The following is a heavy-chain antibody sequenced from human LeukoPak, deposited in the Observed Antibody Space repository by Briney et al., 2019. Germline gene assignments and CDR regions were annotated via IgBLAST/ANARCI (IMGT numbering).Heavy chain of an antibody. CDR3: VRDGDDFNFDY. V-gene: IGHV3-74*01. CDR2: FIRDGSFT. D-gene: IGHD5-24*01. CDR1: GFTFRSYR. J-gene: IGHJ4*02. Sequence: PGGSLRLSCAASGFTFRSYRMHWVRQAPGKGLEWVSRFIRDGSFTNYADSVKGRFTISRDNAKNTLYLQMSSLRAEETAVYFCVRDGDDFNFDYWGQGSLVTVSS.